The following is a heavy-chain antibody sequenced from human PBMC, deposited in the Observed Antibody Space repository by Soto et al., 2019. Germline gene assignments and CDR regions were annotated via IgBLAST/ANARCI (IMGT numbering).Heavy chain of an antibody. CDR2: IYWNDDK. V-gene: IGHV2-5*01. CDR3: AQLGRLNWFDP. Sequence: SGPMLVNPTQTLTLTCTFSWFSLSTSGVGVGWIRQPPGKALEWLALIYWNDDKRYSPSLKSRLTITKDTSKNQVVLTMTNMDPVDTATYYCAQLGRLNWFDPWGQGTLVTVSS. D-gene: IGHD1-1*01. CDR1: WFSLSTSGVG. J-gene: IGHJ5*02.